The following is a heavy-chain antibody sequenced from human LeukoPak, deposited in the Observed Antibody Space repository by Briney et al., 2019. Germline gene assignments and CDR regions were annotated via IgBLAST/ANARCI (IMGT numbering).Heavy chain of an antibody. V-gene: IGHV1-46*01. D-gene: IGHD3-16*01. CDR2: INPSGGST. CDR3: ATEIDGGSPRGVY. J-gene: IGHJ4*02. Sequence: ASVKVSCKASGYTFTSYYLHWVRQAPGQGLEWVGIINPSGGSTINPSGGSTNSAQKFQGRVTMTEDTSIDTAYMELSSLRSEDTAVYYCATEIDGGSPRGVYWGQGTLVTVSS. CDR1: GYTFTSYY.